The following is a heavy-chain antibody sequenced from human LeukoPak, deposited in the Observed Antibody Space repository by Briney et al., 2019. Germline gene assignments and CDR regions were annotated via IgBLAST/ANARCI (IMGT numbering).Heavy chain of an antibody. CDR1: GYTFTSYG. Sequence: ASVKVSCKASGYTFTSYGISWVRQAPGQGLEWMGWISAYNGNTNYAQKLQGRVTMTTDTSTSTAYMELRSLGSDDTAVYYCARVRNGHYCGGDCYLFDYWGQGTLVTVSS. CDR3: ARVRNGHYCGGDCYLFDY. J-gene: IGHJ4*02. D-gene: IGHD2-21*02. CDR2: ISAYNGNT. V-gene: IGHV1-18*01.